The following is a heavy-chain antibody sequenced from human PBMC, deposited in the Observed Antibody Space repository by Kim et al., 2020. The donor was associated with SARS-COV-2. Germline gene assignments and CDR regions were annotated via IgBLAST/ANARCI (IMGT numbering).Heavy chain of an antibody. CDR2: ISGRGLRT. D-gene: IGHD1-26*01. CDR3: AKDRLRGRQTDDSDV. CDR1: GFTFSSYA. Sequence: GGSLRLSCAASGFTFSSYAMTWVRQAPGKGLEWVSSISGRGLRTNYADSVEGRFTISRDNSQDTVYLQMNSLRAEDTAVYYCAKDRLRGRQTDDSDVWGQGTMVLVSA. V-gene: IGHV3-23*01. J-gene: IGHJ3*01.